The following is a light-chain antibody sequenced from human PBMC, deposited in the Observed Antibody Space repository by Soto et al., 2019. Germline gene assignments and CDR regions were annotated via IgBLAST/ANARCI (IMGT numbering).Light chain of an antibody. CDR3: QQYDDLPIT. J-gene: IGKJ5*01. V-gene: IGKV1-33*01. CDR1: QYIDKF. Sequence: IQMPQSPSSLSASVGDRVTITCQASQYIDKFLNWYQQKSGKAPKLLISDASNLETGVPSRFSGGGSGTDFTFTITSLQPEDVAIYYCQQYDDLPITFGQGTRLEIK. CDR2: DAS.